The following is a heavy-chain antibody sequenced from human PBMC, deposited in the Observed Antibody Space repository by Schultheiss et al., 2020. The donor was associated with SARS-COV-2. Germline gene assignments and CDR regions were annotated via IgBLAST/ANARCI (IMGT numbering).Heavy chain of an antibody. Sequence: GGSLRLSCAASGFTFNRYTMSWVRQAPGTGLEWVSGISGSGGRTYYADSVKGRFTISRDNFKNTLFLQMNSLRDEDTAVYYCARDGPTHYYDSSGYQNPIDYWGQGTLVTVSS. CDR3: ARDGPTHYYDSSGYQNPIDY. CDR1: GFTFNRYT. CDR2: ISGSGGRT. J-gene: IGHJ4*02. V-gene: IGHV3-23*01. D-gene: IGHD3-22*01.